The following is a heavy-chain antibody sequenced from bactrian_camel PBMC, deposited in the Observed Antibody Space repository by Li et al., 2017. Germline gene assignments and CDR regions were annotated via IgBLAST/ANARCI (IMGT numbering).Heavy chain of an antibody. CDR2: IYTDGTYT. V-gene: IGHV3-2*01. CDR3: AEGRGSRGEHCYSLNY. CDR1: GFTSSRAY. J-gene: IGHJ4*01. D-gene: IGHD6*01. Sequence: HVQLVESGGGLVQPGDSLRLSCEFSGFTSSRAYMSWVHQAPGKGLEWVSRIYTDGTYTYYAASVKGRFTIPRDSAKNTVYLQMNNLQPEDTATYYCAEGRGSRGEHCYSLNYWGQGTQVTVS.